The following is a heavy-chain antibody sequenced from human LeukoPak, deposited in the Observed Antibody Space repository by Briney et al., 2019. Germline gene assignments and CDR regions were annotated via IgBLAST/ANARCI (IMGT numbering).Heavy chain of an antibody. D-gene: IGHD2-15*01. CDR1: GFTFSSYE. CDR2: ISISGSTI. Sequence: GGSLRLSCAASGFTFSSYEMNWVRQAPGKGLEWVSYISISGSTIYYADSVKGRFTISRDNAKDSLYLQMNSLRAEDTAVYYCARASGDCSGGSCPYYYYYGMDVWGQGTTVTVSS. CDR3: ARASGDCSGGSCPYYYYYGMDV. J-gene: IGHJ6*02. V-gene: IGHV3-48*03.